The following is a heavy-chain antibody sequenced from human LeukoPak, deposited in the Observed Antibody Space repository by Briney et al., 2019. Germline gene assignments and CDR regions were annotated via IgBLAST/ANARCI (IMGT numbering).Heavy chain of an antibody. V-gene: IGHV3-43D*03. CDR1: GFTFDDYA. CDR2: PTWDGGTA. Sequence: GGSLRLSCAASGFTFDDYAMHWVRQPPGKGLEWVSLPTWDGGTAYYAGSVKGRFTISRDSSKNSLYLQMNSLRPEDTALYYCARSQPNYYYFMDVWGTGTTVTVSS. J-gene: IGHJ6*03. CDR3: ARSQPNYYYFMDV. D-gene: IGHD2-2*01.